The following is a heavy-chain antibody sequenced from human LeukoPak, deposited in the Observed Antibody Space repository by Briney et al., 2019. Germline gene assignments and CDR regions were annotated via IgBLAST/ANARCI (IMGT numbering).Heavy chain of an antibody. CDR3: AREGIRRDGYRRVDY. Sequence: SETLSLTCAVYGGSFSGYSWSWIRQPPGKGLEWIGEVNHSGSTDYSPSLKSRVTISVDTSKNQFSLKLRSVTAADTAVYYCAREGIRRDGYRRVDYWGQGTLVTVSS. J-gene: IGHJ4*02. V-gene: IGHV4-34*01. D-gene: IGHD5-24*01. CDR2: VNHSGST. CDR1: GGSFSGYS.